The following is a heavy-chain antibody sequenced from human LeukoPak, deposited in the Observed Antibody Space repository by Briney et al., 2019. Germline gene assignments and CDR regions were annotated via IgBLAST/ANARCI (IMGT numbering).Heavy chain of an antibody. J-gene: IGHJ4*02. CDR1: GGTFSSYA. Sequence: ASVKVSCKASGGTFSSYAISWVRQAPGQRLEWMGWINAGNGNTKYSQKFQGRVTITRDTSASTAYMELSSLRSEDTAVYYCARVLLWFGEFSDYWGQGTLVTVSS. D-gene: IGHD3-10*01. V-gene: IGHV1-3*01. CDR2: INAGNGNT. CDR3: ARVLLWFGEFSDY.